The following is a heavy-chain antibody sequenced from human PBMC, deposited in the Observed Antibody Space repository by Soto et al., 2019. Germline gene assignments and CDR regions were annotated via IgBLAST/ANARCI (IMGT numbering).Heavy chain of an antibody. Sequence: SVKVSCKASGGTFSSYAISWVRQAPGQGLEWMGGIIPIFGTANYAQKFQGRVTITADKSTSTAYMEMSSLRPADTAVYYCATGPRLNTLVVVQNWFDPWGQGTLVTVSP. V-gene: IGHV1-69*06. CDR2: IIPIFGTA. CDR1: GGTFSSYA. J-gene: IGHJ5*02. CDR3: ATGPRLNTLVVVQNWFDP. D-gene: IGHD3-22*01.